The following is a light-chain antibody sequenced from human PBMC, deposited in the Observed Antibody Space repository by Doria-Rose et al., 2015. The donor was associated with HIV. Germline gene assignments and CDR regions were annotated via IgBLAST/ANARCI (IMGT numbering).Light chain of an antibody. Sequence: TQSPESLGMSLGERATFNCKSNQSLLYASKNYLAWYQQKPGQPPKLLIYWASTRPSGVPARFSGSGYGTDFTLTISSLEAEDVAVYYCQQYYDTPSFGPGTTVDIK. CDR2: WAS. CDR3: QQYYDTPS. V-gene: IGKV4-1*01. CDR1: QSLLYASKNY. J-gene: IGKJ3*01.